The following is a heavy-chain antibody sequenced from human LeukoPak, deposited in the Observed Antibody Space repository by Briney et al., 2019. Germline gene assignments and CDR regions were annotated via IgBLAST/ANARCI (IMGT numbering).Heavy chain of an antibody. CDR1: GFTFSYYG. CDR2: VSFDGNNQ. D-gene: IGHD3-10*01. V-gene: IGHV3-30*18. Sequence: GRSLRLSCAASGFTFSYYGMHWVRQAPGEGLQWVAIVSFDGNNQYYADSVKGRFTVSRDNSKNTLYLQMNSLRAEDTAMYYCAKGDSGSGSLDYWGQGTLVTVSS. CDR3: AKGDSGSGSLDY. J-gene: IGHJ4*02.